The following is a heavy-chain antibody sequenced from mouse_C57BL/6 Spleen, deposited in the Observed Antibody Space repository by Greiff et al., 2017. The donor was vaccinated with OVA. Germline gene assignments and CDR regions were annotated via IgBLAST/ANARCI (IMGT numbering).Heavy chain of an antibody. CDR2: IWRGGST. Sequence: QVQLQQSGPGLVQPSQSLSITCTVSGFSLTSYGVHWVRQSPGKGLEWLGVIWRGGSTDYNAAFISRLSISKDNSKSQVFFKMNSLQADDTAIYYCARGGYGYFDYWGQGTTLTVST. CDR1: GFSLTSYG. J-gene: IGHJ2*01. D-gene: IGHD2-2*01. V-gene: IGHV2-2*01. CDR3: ARGGYGYFDY.